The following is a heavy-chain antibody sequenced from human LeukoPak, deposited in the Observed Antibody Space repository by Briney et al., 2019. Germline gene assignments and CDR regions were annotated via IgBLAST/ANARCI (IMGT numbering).Heavy chain of an antibody. CDR3: ARDRAGGATRDYYYGMDV. D-gene: IGHD2-21*01. CDR1: GGSISSYY. CDR2: IYYSGST. Sequence: SETLSLTCTVSGGSISSYYWSWIRQTPGKGLEWIGYIYYSGSTNYNPSLKSRVTISVDTSKNQFSLKLSSVTAADTAVYYCARDRAGGATRDYYYGMDVWGQGTTVTVSS. V-gene: IGHV4-59*12. J-gene: IGHJ6*02.